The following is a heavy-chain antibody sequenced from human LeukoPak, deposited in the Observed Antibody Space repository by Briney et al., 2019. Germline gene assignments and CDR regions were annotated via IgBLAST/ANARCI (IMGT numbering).Heavy chain of an antibody. CDR2: TYYRGST. J-gene: IGHJ5*02. V-gene: IGHV4-39*01. Sequence: SETLSLTCSVSGASVTTSDYYWGWIRQPPGKGLEWIGATYYRGSTFYSPSLRSRVTLSLDASRHQLSLHLASLPAADTAVYCCATIGHWFRSSDHWGQGTLVTVSS. D-gene: IGHD3-10*01. CDR3: ATIGHWFRSSDH. CDR1: GASVTTSDYY.